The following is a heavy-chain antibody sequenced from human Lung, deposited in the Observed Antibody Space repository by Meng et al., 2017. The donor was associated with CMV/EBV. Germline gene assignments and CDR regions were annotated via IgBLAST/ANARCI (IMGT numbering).Heavy chain of an antibody. Sequence: SXTXSLXCAVYGGSLNDFYCSWVRESPGKGLEWIGESTHSGRTNYNPSIRNCVIMSADTSKRKLILKLSSVTAAETAIYYARITMIVEVVDQVFKPDDYWGQGXLVTVSS. V-gene: IGHV4-34*01. CDR3: RITMIVEVVDQVFKPDDY. CDR2: STHSGRT. CDR1: GGSLNDFY. D-gene: IGHD3-22*01. J-gene: IGHJ4*02.